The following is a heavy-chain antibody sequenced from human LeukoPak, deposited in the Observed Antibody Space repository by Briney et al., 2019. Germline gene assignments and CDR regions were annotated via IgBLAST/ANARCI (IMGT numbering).Heavy chain of an antibody. V-gene: IGHV1-8*02. CDR2: MNSNTGYT. D-gene: IGHD1-26*01. CDR1: GYTFTSYG. Sequence: GASVKVSCKASGYTFTSYGISWVRQATGQGLEWMGWMNSNTGYTGYAQKFQGRVTMTRSSSISTAYMELSSLRSEDTAVYYCARAIVGATSQYGFDIWGQGTMVTVSS. CDR3: ARAIVGATSQYGFDI. J-gene: IGHJ3*02.